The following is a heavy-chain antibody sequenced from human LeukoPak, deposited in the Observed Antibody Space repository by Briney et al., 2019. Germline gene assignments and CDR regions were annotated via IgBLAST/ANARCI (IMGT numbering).Heavy chain of an antibody. CDR2: IRSDSSYM. Sequence: KPGGSLRLSCVASGFTFSSYSMNWVRQAPGKGLEWVSCIRSDSSYMYYADSVKGRFTISRDNAKNSLCLQMNSLRAEDTAVYYCARASSKQLAGYLPDGFDIWGQGTMVTVSS. J-gene: IGHJ3*02. CDR1: GFTFSSYS. D-gene: IGHD3-9*01. CDR3: ARASSKQLAGYLPDGFDI. V-gene: IGHV3-21*01.